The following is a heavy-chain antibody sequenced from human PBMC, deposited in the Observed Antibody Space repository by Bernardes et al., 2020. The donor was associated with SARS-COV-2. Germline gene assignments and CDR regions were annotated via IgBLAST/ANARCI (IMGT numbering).Heavy chain of an antibody. V-gene: IGHV1-18*01. Sequence: ASVKVSCKASGYTFTSHGISWVRQAPGQGLEWMGWISAYNGNTNYAQKLQGRVTMTTDTSTSTAYMELRSLRSDDTAVYYCARVQYYYDSSGYYFFDYWGQGTLVTVSS. CDR3: ARVQYYYDSSGYYFFDY. CDR1: GYTFTSHG. D-gene: IGHD3-22*01. J-gene: IGHJ4*02. CDR2: ISAYNGNT.